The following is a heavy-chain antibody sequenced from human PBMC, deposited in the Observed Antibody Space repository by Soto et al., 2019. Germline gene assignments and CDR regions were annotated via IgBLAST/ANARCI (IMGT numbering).Heavy chain of an antibody. CDR2: ISSSGSTI. V-gene: IGHV3-11*04. Sequence: GGSLRLSCRTSGFTFSDYYMSWIRQAPGKGLEWVSYISSSGSTIYYADSVKGRFTISRDNSKNTLYLQMNSLRAEDTAVYYCAKAMGGYYYDSSGYSSYYGMDVWGQGTTVTVSS. D-gene: IGHD3-22*01. CDR3: AKAMGGYYYDSSGYSSYYGMDV. CDR1: GFTFSDYY. J-gene: IGHJ6*02.